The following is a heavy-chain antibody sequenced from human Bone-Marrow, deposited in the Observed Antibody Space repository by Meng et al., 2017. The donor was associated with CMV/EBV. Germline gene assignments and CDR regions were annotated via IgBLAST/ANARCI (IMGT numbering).Heavy chain of an antibody. J-gene: IGHJ6*02. CDR3: ARGPVVVPASRRSYYYGMDV. V-gene: IGHV4-34*01. CDR2: INHSGST. CDR1: GGSFSGYY. Sequence: GSLRLSCAVYGGSFSGYYWSWIRQPPGKGLEWIGEINHSGSTNYNPSLKSRVTISVDTSKNQFSLKLSSVTAADTAVYYCARGPVVVPASRRSYYYGMDVWGQGTTVTFYS. D-gene: IGHD2-2*01.